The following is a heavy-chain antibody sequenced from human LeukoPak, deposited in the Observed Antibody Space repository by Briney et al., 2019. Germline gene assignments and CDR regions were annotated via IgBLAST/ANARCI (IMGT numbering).Heavy chain of an antibody. CDR1: GFTFSSYA. CDR3: AKASNYRGIQLWEFDY. Sequence: GGSLRLSCAASGFTFSSYAMSWVRQAPGKGLEWVSAISGSGGSTYYADSVKGRFTISRDNSKNTLYLQMNSLRVEDTAVYYCAKASNYRGIQLWEFDYWGQGTLVTVSS. CDR2: ISGSGGST. D-gene: IGHD5-18*01. V-gene: IGHV3-23*01. J-gene: IGHJ4*02.